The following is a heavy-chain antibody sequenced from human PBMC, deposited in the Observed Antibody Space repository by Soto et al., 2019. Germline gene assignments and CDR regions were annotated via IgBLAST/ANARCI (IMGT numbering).Heavy chain of an antibody. CDR2: NNHSGGRT. V-gene: IGHV1-46*01. CDR3: ARNDKSGLDY. Sequence: QVQLVQSGAEVKKTGASVKVFCKASGYSFTTYYMHWVRQGPGQGLEWMGMNNHSGGRTSYAQKFQGRVSMTRDTSTSTVYMELSSLRSEDTAVYYCARNDKSGLDYWGQGTLVTVSS. D-gene: IGHD1-1*01. CDR1: GYSFTTYY. J-gene: IGHJ4*02.